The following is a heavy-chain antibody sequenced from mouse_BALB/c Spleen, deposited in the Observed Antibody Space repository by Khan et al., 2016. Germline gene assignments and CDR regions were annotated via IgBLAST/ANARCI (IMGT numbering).Heavy chain of an antibody. D-gene: IGHD1-3*01. J-gene: IGHJ2*01. V-gene: IGHV2-9*02. CDR3: ARLEDI. CDR2: ILAGGST. Sequence: QVQLKESGPGLVAPSQSLSITCTVSGFSLTSYGVHWVLQPPGKGLEWLGVILAGGSTNYNSALMSRLSISKDNSKSQVFLKMNSLQTDDTTMYSCARLEDIWGQGTTLTVSS. CDR1: GFSLTSYG.